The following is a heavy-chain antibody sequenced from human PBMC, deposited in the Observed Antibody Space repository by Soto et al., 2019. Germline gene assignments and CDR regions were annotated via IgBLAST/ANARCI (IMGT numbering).Heavy chain of an antibody. CDR1: GGSISSSSYY. J-gene: IGHJ4*02. D-gene: IGHD3-3*01. CDR3: ERVLEDFWSGYYVDY. V-gene: IGHV4-39*01. CDR2: IYYSGST. Sequence: SEILSLTCTVSGGSISSSSYYWGWIRQPPGKGLEWIGSIYYSGSTYYNPSLKSRVTISVDTSKNQFSLKLSSVTAADTAVYYCERVLEDFWSGYYVDYWGQGTLVNVSS.